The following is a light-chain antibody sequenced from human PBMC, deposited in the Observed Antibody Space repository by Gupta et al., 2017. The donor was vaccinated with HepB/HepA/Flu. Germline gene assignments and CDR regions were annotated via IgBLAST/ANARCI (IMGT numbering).Light chain of an antibody. CDR1: QSSGNY. V-gene: IGKV3-11*01. Sequence: EIVLTQSPGTLSLSLGERATLSCRASQSSGNYLAWYQQKPGQSPRLLIYDTSSRATGTPARFSGSGSGTDFTLTIGSLEPEDFAVYYCQLRSSWPMFTFGQGTRLEIK. J-gene: IGKJ5*01. CDR3: QLRSSWPMFT. CDR2: DTS.